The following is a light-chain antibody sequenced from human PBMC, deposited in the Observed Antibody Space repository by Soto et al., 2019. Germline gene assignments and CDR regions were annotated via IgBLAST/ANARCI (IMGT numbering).Light chain of an antibody. V-gene: IGLV2-14*03. J-gene: IGLJ1*01. Sequence: QSVLTQPASVSGSPGQSITISCTGTSNDVGRYNYVSWFQQHPDKAPKLIIFDVFNRPAVISHRYSASKSGNTASLTISGLHAADEADYYCSSYSRSSPLYVFGAGTKVTVL. CDR2: DVF. CDR3: SSYSRSSPLYV. CDR1: SNDVGRYNY.